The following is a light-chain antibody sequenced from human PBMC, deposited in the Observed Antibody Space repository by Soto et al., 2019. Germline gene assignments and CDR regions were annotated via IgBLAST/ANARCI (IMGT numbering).Light chain of an antibody. Sequence: DIQMTQSPLSLYASVGDRVIITCRASQSASYLNWYQQKPGKAPKLLIYATSTLQSGVPSRFSGSGSGTDFTLTISSLQPEDFATYYCLQHNSYPRTFGQGTKVDIK. V-gene: IGKV1-39*01. J-gene: IGKJ1*01. CDR2: ATS. CDR3: LQHNSYPRT. CDR1: QSASY.